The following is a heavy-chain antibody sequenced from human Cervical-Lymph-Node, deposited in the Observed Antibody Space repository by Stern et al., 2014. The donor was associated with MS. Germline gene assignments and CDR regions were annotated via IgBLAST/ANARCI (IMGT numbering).Heavy chain of an antibody. D-gene: IGHD3-16*01. CDR3: AKGPVWNWYFDL. J-gene: IGHJ2*01. Sequence: LVESGGGVVQPGRSLRLSCAASGFTFSSYDMHWVRQAPGKGLEWVAVISYDGSNKYYADSVKGRFTISRDNSKNTLYLQMNSLRAEDTAVYYCAKGPVWNWYFDLWGRGTLVTVSS. CDR2: ISYDGSNK. V-gene: IGHV3-30*18. CDR1: GFTFSSYD.